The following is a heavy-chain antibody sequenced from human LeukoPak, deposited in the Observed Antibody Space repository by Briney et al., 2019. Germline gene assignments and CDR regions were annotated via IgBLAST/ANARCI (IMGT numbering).Heavy chain of an antibody. CDR1: GGSISSYY. V-gene: IGHV4-4*07. CDR2: IYTSGST. CDR3: ARDLSRYDILTGYYKPGSFDY. D-gene: IGHD3-9*01. J-gene: IGHJ4*02. Sequence: SETLSLTCTVSGGSISSYYWSWIRQPAGKGLEWIGRIYTSGSTNYNPSLKSRVTMSVDTCKNQFSLKLRSVTAADTAVYYCARDLSRYDILTGYYKPGSFDYWGQGTLVTVSS.